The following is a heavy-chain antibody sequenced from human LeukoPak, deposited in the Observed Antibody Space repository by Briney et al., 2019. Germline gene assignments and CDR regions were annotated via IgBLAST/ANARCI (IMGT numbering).Heavy chain of an antibody. CDR3: AKRGIVIRAVIIIGFHKEAYYFDY. CDR2: ISSSGVDR. Sequence: QPGGSLRLSCAASGFTFKNYAMSWVRQAPGKGLEWVSTISSSGVDRYHADSVKGRFIISRDTSKNTVYLQMNSLRVEDTAVYFCAKRGIVIRAVIIIGFHKEAYYFDYWGQGILVTVSS. D-gene: IGHD3-10*01. J-gene: IGHJ4*02. V-gene: IGHV3-23*01. CDR1: GFTFKNYA.